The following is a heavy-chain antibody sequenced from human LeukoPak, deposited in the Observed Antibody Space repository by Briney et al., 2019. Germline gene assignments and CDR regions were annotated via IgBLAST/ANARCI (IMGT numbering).Heavy chain of an antibody. Sequence: SETLSLTCAVYGGSFSGYYWSWIRQPPGKGLEWIGEINHSGSTNYNPSLKSRVTISVDTSKNQFSLKLSSVTAADTAVYYCARQEGAYYYDSSGYYYVRNGYFDYWGQGTLVTVSS. D-gene: IGHD3-22*01. CDR2: INHSGST. V-gene: IGHV4-34*01. CDR3: ARQEGAYYYDSSGYYYVRNGYFDY. CDR1: GGSFSGYY. J-gene: IGHJ4*02.